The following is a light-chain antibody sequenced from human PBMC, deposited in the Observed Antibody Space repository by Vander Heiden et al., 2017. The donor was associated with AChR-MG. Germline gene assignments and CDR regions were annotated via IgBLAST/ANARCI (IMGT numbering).Light chain of an antibody. V-gene: IGLV2-8*01. Sequence: QSALTQPPSASGSSAQSVTTSSSGSSSDVGAYDAVSWYRQHPDKAPKVIIYEVTKRPSWVADRFSGSKSGNTASLTVSGLQAEDEADYYCSSYAGNNIVIFGGGTKLTV. CDR1: SSDVGAYDA. CDR2: EVT. CDR3: SSYAGNNIVI. J-gene: IGLJ2*01.